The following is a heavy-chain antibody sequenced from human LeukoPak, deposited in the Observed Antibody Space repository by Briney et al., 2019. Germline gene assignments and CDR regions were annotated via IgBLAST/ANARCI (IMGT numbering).Heavy chain of an antibody. CDR2: INHSGST. Sequence: SETLSLTCAVYGGSFSGYYWSWIRQPPGKGLEWIGEINHSGSTNYNPSLKSRVTISVDTSKNQFSLKLSSVTAADTAVYYCAISRGGYCSSTSCYNYYYMDVWGKGTTVTVSS. D-gene: IGHD2-2*02. CDR3: AISRGGYCSSTSCYNYYYMDV. J-gene: IGHJ6*03. CDR1: GGSFSGYY. V-gene: IGHV4-34*01.